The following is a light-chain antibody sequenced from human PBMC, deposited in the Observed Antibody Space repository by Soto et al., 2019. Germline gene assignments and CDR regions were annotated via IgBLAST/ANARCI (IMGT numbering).Light chain of an antibody. V-gene: IGKV1-5*03. CDR2: KAT. J-gene: IGKJ2*01. CDR1: QSIGSG. CDR3: QQYNDFQYT. Sequence: DIQMTQSPSTLSASVGDGVTITCRASQSIGSGLAWYQQRPGKAPKLLIYKATNLQEGVPSRFSGSGSGTDFSLTISSLQPVDSATYYCQQYNDFQYTFGQGTQLAI.